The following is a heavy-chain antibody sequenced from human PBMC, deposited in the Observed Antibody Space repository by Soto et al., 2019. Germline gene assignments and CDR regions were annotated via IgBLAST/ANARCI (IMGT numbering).Heavy chain of an antibody. J-gene: IGHJ5*02. D-gene: IGHD6-13*01. CDR1: GFTVSSNY. CDR2: IYSGGST. V-gene: IGHV3-53*01. Sequence: VQLVESGGGLIQPGGSLRLSCAASGFTVSSNYMSWVRQAPGKGLEWVSVIYSGGSTYYADSVKGRFTISRDNSKNTLYLQMNSLRAEDTAVYYCARKRAVYSSSWFGGGFDPWGQGTLVTVSS. CDR3: ARKRAVYSSSWFGGGFDP.